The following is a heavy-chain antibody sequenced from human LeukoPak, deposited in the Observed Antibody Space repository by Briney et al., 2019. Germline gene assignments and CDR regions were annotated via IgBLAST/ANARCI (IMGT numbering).Heavy chain of an antibody. CDR3: ARVAGADPKPYYFDY. V-gene: IGHV4-30-2*01. CDR1: GGSISSGGYA. CDR2: IYHSGST. J-gene: IGHJ4*02. Sequence: PSQTLSLTYAVSGGSISSGGYAWSWIRQPPGKGLEWIGYIYHSGSTYYNPSLKSRVTISVDRSKNQFSLKLSSVTAADTAVYYCARVAGADPKPYYFDYWSQGTLVTVSS.